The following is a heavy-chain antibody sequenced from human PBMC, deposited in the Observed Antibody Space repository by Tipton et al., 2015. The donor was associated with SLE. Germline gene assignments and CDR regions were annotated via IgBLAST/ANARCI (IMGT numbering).Heavy chain of an antibody. Sequence: QLVQSGAEVKKPGASVKVSCKTSDYTFTSFGISWVRQAPGQGLEWMGWISVYSGTTNYAQKLQGRVTMTTETSTSTAYMELRSLRSDDTAVYYCACPYDSSGYPGYWGQGTLVTVSS. CDR2: ISVYSGTT. V-gene: IGHV1-18*01. CDR1: DYTFTSFG. CDR3: ACPYDSSGYPGY. J-gene: IGHJ4*02. D-gene: IGHD3-22*01.